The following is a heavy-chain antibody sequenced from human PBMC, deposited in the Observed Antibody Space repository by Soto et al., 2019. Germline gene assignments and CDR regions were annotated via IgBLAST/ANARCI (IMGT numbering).Heavy chain of an antibody. CDR2: IYSGGVT. J-gene: IGHJ6*02. V-gene: IGHV3-53*01. CDR1: GFTVNNYQ. Sequence: GGSLRLSCAASGFTVNNYQINWGREAPGKGLEWVSVIYSGGVTYYPDSVKGRFTTIRDTSKNTVYLQMNSLRADDTAMYYCARDPSTTGYYGLDVWGQGTTVTVSS. CDR3: ARDPSTTGYYGLDV.